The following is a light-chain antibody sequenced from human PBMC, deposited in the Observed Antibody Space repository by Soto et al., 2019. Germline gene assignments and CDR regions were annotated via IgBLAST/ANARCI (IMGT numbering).Light chain of an antibody. V-gene: IGLV2-8*01. J-gene: IGLJ1*01. CDR2: EVV. CDR3: KSYAGSNTYV. CDR1: NNDIGVYDL. Sequence: SVLAQPPSTSGSPGQSVTISCTGTNNDIGVYDLVSWYQHHPGKAPRLIIYEVVQRPSGVPDRFSGSKSGNTASLTVSGLQAADEADYFCKSYAGSNTYVFGSGTKVTVL.